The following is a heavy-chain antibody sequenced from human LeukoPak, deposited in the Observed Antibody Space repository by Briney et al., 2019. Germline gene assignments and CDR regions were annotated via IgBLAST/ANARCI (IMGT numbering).Heavy chain of an antibody. V-gene: IGHV4-4*07. D-gene: IGHD3-22*01. Sequence: SETLSLTCSVSGGSIRNYFWSWIRQPAGKGLEWIGRIYTSGSTDYNPSLRSRVTMSVDTSRNQFSLRLTSMTAADTAVYYCARESKSYDGSGFYHDYWGQGTLVAVSS. CDR2: IYTSGST. CDR3: ARESKSYDGSGFYHDY. CDR1: GGSIRNYF. J-gene: IGHJ4*02.